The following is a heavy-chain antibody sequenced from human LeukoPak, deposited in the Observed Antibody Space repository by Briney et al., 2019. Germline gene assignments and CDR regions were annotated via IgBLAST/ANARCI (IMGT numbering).Heavy chain of an antibody. CDR1: GFIFSTYA. J-gene: IGHJ4*02. CDR3: ARVIRAAPGKGYFDY. Sequence: GGSLRLSCVTSGFIFSTYALSWVRQAPGKGLEWASSISGSGGSTYHADSVKGRFTISRDSSKNTLYLQMNSLRAEDTAIYYCARVIRAAPGKGYFDYWGQGTLVTVSS. V-gene: IGHV3-23*01. CDR2: ISGSGGST. D-gene: IGHD6-13*01.